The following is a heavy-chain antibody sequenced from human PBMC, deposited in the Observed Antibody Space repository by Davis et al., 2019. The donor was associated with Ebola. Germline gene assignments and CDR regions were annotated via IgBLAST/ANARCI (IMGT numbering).Heavy chain of an antibody. CDR2: IYYSGST. D-gene: IGHD3-9*01. CDR1: GGSVSSGSYY. CDR3: AIDLIYDILPGWFDY. Sequence: SETLSLTCTVSGGSVSSGSYYWSWIRQPPGKGLEWIGYIYYSGSTNYNPSLKSRVTISVDTSKNQFSLTLSSVTAEETAVYYCAIDLIYDILPGWFDYWGQGALVTVSS. J-gene: IGHJ4*02. V-gene: IGHV4-61*01.